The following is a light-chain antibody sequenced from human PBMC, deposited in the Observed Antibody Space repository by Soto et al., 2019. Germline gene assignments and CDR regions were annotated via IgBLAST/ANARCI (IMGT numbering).Light chain of an antibody. CDR2: EAS. Sequence: EIVLTQSPATLSLSPGERATLSCRASQSVTTYLAWYQQKPGQAPRLLISEASNRATGIPARFSGSGSGTDFTLTISSLEPEDFAVYYCQQHSNWPLTFGGGTQVEIK. J-gene: IGKJ4*01. V-gene: IGKV3-11*01. CDR1: QSVTTY. CDR3: QQHSNWPLT.